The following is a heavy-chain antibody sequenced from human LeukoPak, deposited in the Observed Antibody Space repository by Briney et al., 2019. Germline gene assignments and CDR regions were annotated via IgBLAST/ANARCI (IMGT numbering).Heavy chain of an antibody. Sequence: ASVKVSCKASGYTFTGYYMHWVRQAPGQGLEWMGWINPNSGGTNYAQKFQGRVTMTRDTSISTAYMELSRLRSDDTAVYYCARDGVVVPAAINYYYYYMDVWGKGTTVTVSS. CDR3: ARDGVVVPAAINYYYYYMDV. V-gene: IGHV1-2*02. CDR2: INPNSGGT. D-gene: IGHD2-2*02. CDR1: GYTFTGYY. J-gene: IGHJ6*03.